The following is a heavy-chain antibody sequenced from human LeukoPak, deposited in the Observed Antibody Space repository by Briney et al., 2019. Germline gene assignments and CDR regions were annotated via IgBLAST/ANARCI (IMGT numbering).Heavy chain of an antibody. CDR2: IASSSSYT. Sequence: GRSLRLSCAASGFTFSSYAMHWVRQAPGKGLEWISAIASSSSYTFYADSVKGRFTISRDNAQNSLYLQMNSLRVEDTAIYYCARDPYNGAYSEGYYYYYMDVWGKGTTVTVSS. J-gene: IGHJ6*03. CDR1: GFTFSSYA. CDR3: ARDPYNGAYSEGYYYYYMDV. V-gene: IGHV3-21*01. D-gene: IGHD1-1*01.